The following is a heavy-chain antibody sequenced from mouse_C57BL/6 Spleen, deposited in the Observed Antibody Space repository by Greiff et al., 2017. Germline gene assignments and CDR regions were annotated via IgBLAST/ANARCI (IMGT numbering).Heavy chain of an antibody. CDR3: ARTGHYAMDY. D-gene: IGHD4-1*01. CDR2: IRNKANGYTT. Sequence: EVKLVESGRGLVQPGGSLSLSCAASGFTFTDYYMSWVRQPPGKALEWLGFIRNKANGYTTEYSASVKGRFTISRDNSQSILYLQMNALRAEDSATYYCARTGHYAMDYWGQGTSVTVSS. CDR1: GFTFTDYY. V-gene: IGHV7-3*01. J-gene: IGHJ4*01.